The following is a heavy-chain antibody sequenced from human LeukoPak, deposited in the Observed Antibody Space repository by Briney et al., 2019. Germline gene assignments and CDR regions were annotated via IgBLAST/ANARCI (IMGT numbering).Heavy chain of an antibody. V-gene: IGHV3-20*04. CDR2: INRNGART. D-gene: IGHD3-10*01. CDR1: GFTFDDYG. Sequence: GGSLRLSCAASGFTFDDYGMTWVRQAPGKGLEWVSGINRNGARTGYADSVKGRFTIYRDNAKKSLYLQMNSLRAEDTALYYCARVLRDGSGSYYPYSMDVWGQGTTVTVSS. J-gene: IGHJ6*02. CDR3: ARVLRDGSGSYYPYSMDV.